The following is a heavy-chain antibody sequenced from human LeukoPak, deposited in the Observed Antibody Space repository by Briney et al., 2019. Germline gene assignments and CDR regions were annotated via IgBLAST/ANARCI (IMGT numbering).Heavy chain of an antibody. D-gene: IGHD6-19*01. CDR1: GFTFSSYW. CDR2: IKQDGSEK. V-gene: IGHV3-7*01. Sequence: GGSLRLSCAASGFTFSSYWMSWVRQAPGKGLEWVANIKQDGSEKCYVDSVKGRFTISRDNAKNSLYLQMNSLRAEDTAVYYCARENSGWYQAFDIWGQGTMVTVSS. CDR3: ARENSGWYQAFDI. J-gene: IGHJ3*02.